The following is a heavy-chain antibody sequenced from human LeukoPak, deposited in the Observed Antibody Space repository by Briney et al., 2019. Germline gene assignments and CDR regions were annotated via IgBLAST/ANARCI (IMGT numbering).Heavy chain of an antibody. CDR1: GYTFTSYD. Sequence: ASVMVSCKASGYTFTSYDINWVRQATGQGLEWMGWMNPNSGNTGYAQKFQGRVTMTRNTSRSTAYMELRRLRSEETAVYYCARVNFIVGATQDYWGQGTLVTVSS. CDR3: ARVNFIVGATQDY. V-gene: IGHV1-8*01. CDR2: MNPNSGNT. J-gene: IGHJ4*02. D-gene: IGHD1-26*01.